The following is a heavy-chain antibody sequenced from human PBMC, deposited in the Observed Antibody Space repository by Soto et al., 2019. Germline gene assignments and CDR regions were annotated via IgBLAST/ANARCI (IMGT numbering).Heavy chain of an antibody. CDR1: GDSVSSNNNG. V-gene: IGHV6-1*01. J-gene: IGHJ4*02. CDR2: TYYRSKWHN. D-gene: IGHD6-6*01. Sequence: SQTLSLTCAISGDSVSSNNNGWNWIRQSPSRGLEWLGRTYYRSKWHNDYAISVRSRITINPDTSKNQFSLQLNSVTPEDTAVYYCARDRRSIAPRPLDYWGQGTLVTVSS. CDR3: ARDRRSIAPRPLDY.